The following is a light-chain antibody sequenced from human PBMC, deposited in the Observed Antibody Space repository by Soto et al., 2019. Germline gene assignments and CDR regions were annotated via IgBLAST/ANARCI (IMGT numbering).Light chain of an antibody. CDR3: AAWDDSLNGVV. CDR1: SSNIGNNA. Sequence: QSALTQPPSVSKAPRQRVTISCSGSSSNIGNNAVNWYQQLPGKAPKLLIYYDDLLPSGVSDRFSGSKSGTSASLAISGLQSEDEADYYCAAWDDSLNGVVFGGGTKLTVL. CDR2: YDD. V-gene: IGLV1-36*01. J-gene: IGLJ2*01.